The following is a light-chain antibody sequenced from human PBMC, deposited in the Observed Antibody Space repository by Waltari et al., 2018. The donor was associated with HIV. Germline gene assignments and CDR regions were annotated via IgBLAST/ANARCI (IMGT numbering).Light chain of an antibody. CDR3: QTWDTGIRV. CDR1: SGHSDYA. Sequence: QLVLTQSPSASASLGASVKLTCTLSSGHSDYAIACHQQQPEKGPRYLMKLNSDGSHIKGDGIPDRFSGSSSGAERYLTFSSLQSEDEADYYCQTWDTGIRVFGGGTKLTVL. J-gene: IGLJ3*02. V-gene: IGLV4-69*01. CDR2: LNSDGSH.